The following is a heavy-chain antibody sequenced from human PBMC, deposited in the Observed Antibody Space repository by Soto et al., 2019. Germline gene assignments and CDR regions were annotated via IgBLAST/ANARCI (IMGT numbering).Heavy chain of an antibody. CDR1: GGSVSSGSYY. D-gene: IGHD4-17*01. Sequence: PSETLSLTCTVSGGSVSSGSYYWSWIRQPPGKGLECIGYIYYSGSTNYNPSLKSRVTISRDNAKNSLHLHMNSLRAEDTAFYYCARTPGYYGDFFDYWGQGTLVTVSS. V-gene: IGHV4-61*03. CDR2: IYYSGST. CDR3: ARTPGYYGDFFDY. J-gene: IGHJ4*02.